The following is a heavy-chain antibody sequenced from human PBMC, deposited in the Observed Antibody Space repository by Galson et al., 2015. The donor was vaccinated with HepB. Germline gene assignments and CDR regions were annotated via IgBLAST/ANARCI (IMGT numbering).Heavy chain of an antibody. CDR1: GVTFSNAW. J-gene: IGHJ6*02. V-gene: IGHV3-15*01. CDR3: TTEDRDLRPYYYYGMDG. Sequence: SLRLSCAASGVTFSNAWMSWVRQGAGKGLEWVGRIQSKTDGGRTDYAAPVKGRFTISRDDSKNTLYLQMSSLKTEDTAVYYCTTEDRDLRPYYYYGMDGWGQGTTVTVSS. CDR2: IQSKTDGGRT. D-gene: IGHD3-10*01.